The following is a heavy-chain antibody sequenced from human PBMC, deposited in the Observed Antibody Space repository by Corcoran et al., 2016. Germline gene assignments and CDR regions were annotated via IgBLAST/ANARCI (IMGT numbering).Heavy chain of an antibody. CDR2: IYYSGST. CDR3: ARDRGIYGSGSYYDY. Sequence: QLQLQESGPGLVKSSETLSLTCTVSGGSISTSSFHWAWILQPPGKGLEWIGSIYYSGSTYYNPSLNSRATISVDTYRNQFSLKIISVTAADPAVYYCARDRGIYGSGSYYDYWGQGILVTVSS. V-gene: IGHV4-39*07. D-gene: IGHD3-10*01. CDR1: GGSISTSSFH. J-gene: IGHJ4*02.